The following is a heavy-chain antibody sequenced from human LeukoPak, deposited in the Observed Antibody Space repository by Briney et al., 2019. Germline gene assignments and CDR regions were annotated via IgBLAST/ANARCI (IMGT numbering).Heavy chain of an antibody. CDR3: VRDGGDYDDAFDI. V-gene: IGHV3-23*01. J-gene: IGHJ3*02. Sequence: GGSLRLSCAASGFTFSSYAMSWVRQAPGKGLEWVSSISYRIDTTYYADSVKGRFTISRDNSKNTLYLQMNSLRAEDTAVYYCVRDGGDYDDAFDIWGQGTMVTVSS. CDR2: ISYRIDTT. CDR1: GFTFSSYA. D-gene: IGHD4-17*01.